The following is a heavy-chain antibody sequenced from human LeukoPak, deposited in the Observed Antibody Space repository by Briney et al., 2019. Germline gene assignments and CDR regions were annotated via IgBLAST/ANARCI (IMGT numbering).Heavy chain of an antibody. CDR1: GFSFSSNW. V-gene: IGHV3-7*01. CDR2: IKRDGTQK. Sequence: QPGGSLSLSCAAPGFSFSSNWMGWVRQAPEQGLEWVAHIKRDGTQKYYLDSVKGRFTISRDNAKNSLYLQMNSLRVEDTAVYYCARLGLEVGGPNWFDPWGQGTLVTVSS. CDR3: ARLGLEVGGPNWFDP. D-gene: IGHD1-1*01. J-gene: IGHJ5*02.